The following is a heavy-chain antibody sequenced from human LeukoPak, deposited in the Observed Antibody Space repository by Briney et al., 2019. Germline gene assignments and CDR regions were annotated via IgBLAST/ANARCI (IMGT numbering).Heavy chain of an antibody. CDR2: MNTNTGAT. J-gene: IGHJ4*02. CDR1: GYTFTGYY. CDR3: ARDRVGSGWPRPYYFEF. V-gene: IGHV1-2*02. D-gene: IGHD6-19*01. Sequence: ASVKVSCKPSGYTFTGYYLHWLRQAPGQGLEWMGWMNTNTGATMYEQKFQDRVTLTRDTSTSTGYLELTSLRSDDTALYYCARDRVGSGWPRPYYFEFWGQGTLVTVSS.